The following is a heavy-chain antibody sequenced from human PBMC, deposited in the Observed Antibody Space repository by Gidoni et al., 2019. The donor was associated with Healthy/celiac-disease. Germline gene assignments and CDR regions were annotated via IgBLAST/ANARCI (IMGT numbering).Heavy chain of an antibody. CDR2: IKQDGSEK. V-gene: IGHV3-7*01. Sequence: EVQLVESGGGLVQPGGSLRLSCAASGFTFSSYWMSWVRQAPGKGLEWVANIKQDGSEKYYVDSVKGRFTISRDNAKNSLYLQMNSLRAEDTAVYYCARESSIAAADWFDPWGQGTLVTVSS. D-gene: IGHD6-13*01. J-gene: IGHJ5*02. CDR3: ARESSIAAADWFDP. CDR1: GFTFSSYW.